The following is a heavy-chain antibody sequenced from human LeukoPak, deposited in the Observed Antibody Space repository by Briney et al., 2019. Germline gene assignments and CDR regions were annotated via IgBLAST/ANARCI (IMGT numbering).Heavy chain of an antibody. CDR3: VRGHYSNTL. D-gene: IGHD4-11*01. J-gene: IGHJ4*02. CDR1: GFIVSSSY. CDR2: IYTDGST. Sequence: GGSLRLSCAASGFIVSSSYMSWVRQPPGKGLEWVSGIYTDGSTYYADAVQGRFTISRDNSKNMLFLQMNSLRVEDTSVYYCVRGHYSNTLGGQGTLVTVSS. V-gene: IGHV3-66*01.